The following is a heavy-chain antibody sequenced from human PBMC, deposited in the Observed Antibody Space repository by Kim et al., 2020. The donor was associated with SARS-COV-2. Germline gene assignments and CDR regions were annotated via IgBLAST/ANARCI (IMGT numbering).Heavy chain of an antibody. V-gene: IGHV4-59*13. D-gene: IGHD2-15*01. CDR2: IYYSGST. CDR1: GGSISSYY. Sequence: SETLSLTCTVSGGSISSYYWSWIRQPPGKGLEWIGYIYYSGSTNYNPSLKSRVTISVDTSKNQLSLKLSSVTAADTAVYYCASSLRGSSLFDYWGQGTLVTVSS. J-gene: IGHJ4*02. CDR3: ASSLRGSSLFDY.